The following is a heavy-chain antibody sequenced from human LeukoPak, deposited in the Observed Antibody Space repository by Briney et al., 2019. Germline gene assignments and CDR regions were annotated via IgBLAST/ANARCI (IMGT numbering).Heavy chain of an antibody. CDR2: IYTSGST. V-gene: IGHV4-4*09. Sequence: SETLSLTCTVSGGSISSYYWSWIRQPPGKGLEWIVYIYTSGSTNYNPSLKSRVTISVDTSKNQFSLKLSSVTAADTAVYYCARRSTSYGTTQAFDIWGQGTMVTVSS. D-gene: IGHD2-2*01. CDR1: GGSISSYY. J-gene: IGHJ3*02. CDR3: ARRSTSYGTTQAFDI.